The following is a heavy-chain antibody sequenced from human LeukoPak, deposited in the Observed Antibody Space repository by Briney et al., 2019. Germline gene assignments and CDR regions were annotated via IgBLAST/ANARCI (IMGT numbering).Heavy chain of an antibody. D-gene: IGHD7-27*01. CDR1: GYTFTTYY. CDR2: INPSGGST. J-gene: IGHJ4*02. CDR3: ARRGLGIGYDY. Sequence: ASVKVSYKASGYTFTTYYMHWVRQAPGQGLEWMGIINPSGGSTSYAQKFQGRVTMTRDTSTSTVYMELSSLRSEDTAVYYCARRGLGIGYDYWGQGTLVTVSS. V-gene: IGHV1-46*01.